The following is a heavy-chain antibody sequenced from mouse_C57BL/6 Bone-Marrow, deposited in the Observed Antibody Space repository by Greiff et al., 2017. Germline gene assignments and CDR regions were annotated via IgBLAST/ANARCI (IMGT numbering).Heavy chain of an antibody. CDR1: GYTFTSYW. Sequence: QVQLLQPGAELVKPGASVKLSCKASGYTFTSYWITWVKQRPGQGLEWIGVIYPGSGSTNYNEKFKSKATLTVDTSSSTAYMQLSSLTSEDSAVYDCTRTPYYKNFYYAMGYWGQGTSGTVTS. CDR2: IYPGSGST. V-gene: IGHV1-55*01. D-gene: IGHD2-12*01. CDR3: TRTPYYKNFYYAMGY. J-gene: IGHJ4*01.